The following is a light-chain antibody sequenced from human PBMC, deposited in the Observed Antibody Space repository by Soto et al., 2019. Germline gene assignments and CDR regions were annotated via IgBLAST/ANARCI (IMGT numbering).Light chain of an antibody. V-gene: IGLV2-14*01. CDR2: EVN. Sequence: QSVLTQPASVSGSPRQSITISCTGSSSDVGFYNYVSWYQQYPGKAPKLMIYEVNNRPSGISSRFSGSKSANTASLTISGLQAEDEADYYCSSYTTSSTVVFGGGTKLTVL. J-gene: IGLJ2*01. CDR1: SSDVGFYNY. CDR3: SSYTTSSTVV.